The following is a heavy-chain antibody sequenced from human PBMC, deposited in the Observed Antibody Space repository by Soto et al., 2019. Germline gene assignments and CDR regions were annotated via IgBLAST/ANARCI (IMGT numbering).Heavy chain of an antibody. Sequence: EVQLVESGGGLVQPGGSLRLSCAASGFTFSSYEMNWVRQAPGQGLEWVSYISSSGSTTYYADSLDGRFTISRDKAKNSLYLQMNGLRAADTAVYYCARGSYGDYLARWFDPWGQGSLITVST. V-gene: IGHV3-48*03. CDR3: ARGSYGDYLARWFDP. CDR1: GFTFSSYE. CDR2: ISSSGSTT. D-gene: IGHD4-17*01. J-gene: IGHJ5*02.